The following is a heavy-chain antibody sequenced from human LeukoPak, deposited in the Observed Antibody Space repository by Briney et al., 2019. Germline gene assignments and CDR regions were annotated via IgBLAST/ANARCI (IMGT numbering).Heavy chain of an antibody. CDR3: AKNGDRGAYCTGGTCYPYFYYYMDV. V-gene: IGHV3-23*01. D-gene: IGHD2-15*01. Sequence: GGSLRLSCAASGFTFSSFAMSWVRQAPGKGLEWVSAISGSGRSTYYADSVKGRFTISRDNSKNTLYLQMNSLRAEDTAIYYCAKNGDRGAYCTGGTCYPYFYYYMDVWGKGTTVTI. CDR1: GFTFSSFA. J-gene: IGHJ6*03. CDR2: ISGSGRST.